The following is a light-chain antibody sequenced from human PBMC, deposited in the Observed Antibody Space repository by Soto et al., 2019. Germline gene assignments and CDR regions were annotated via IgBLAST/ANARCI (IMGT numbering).Light chain of an antibody. CDR1: SGDVGAYNY. V-gene: IGLV2-8*01. CDR2: EVN. J-gene: IGLJ3*02. Sequence: QSALTESPSASASPGQSAAISCTGSSGDVGAYNYVSWYQQHPGKAPKLIIYEVNKRPSGVPDRFSGSKSGITASLTVSGLQADDEADYYCGAHAGSNTWVFGGGTKVTVL. CDR3: GAHAGSNTWV.